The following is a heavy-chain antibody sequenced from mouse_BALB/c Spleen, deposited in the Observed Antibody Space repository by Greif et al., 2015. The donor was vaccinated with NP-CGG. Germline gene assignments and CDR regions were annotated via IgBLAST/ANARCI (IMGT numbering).Heavy chain of an antibody. CDR1: GYSFTGYY. CDR2: INPYNGAT. CDR3: ARGDYYGYGY. Sequence: EVMLVESGPELVKPGASVKISCKASGYSFTGYYMHWVKQSHVKSLEWIGRINPYNGATSYNQNFKDKASLTVDKSSSTAHMELHSLTSEDSAVYYCARGDYYGYGYWGQGTTLTVSS. J-gene: IGHJ2*01. D-gene: IGHD1-2*01. V-gene: IGHV1-31*01.